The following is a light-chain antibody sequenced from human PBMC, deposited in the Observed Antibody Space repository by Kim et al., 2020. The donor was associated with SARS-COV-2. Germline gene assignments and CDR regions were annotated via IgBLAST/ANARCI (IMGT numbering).Light chain of an antibody. CDR2: AAS. CDR3: QQYGSSPPLT. Sequence: EIVLTQSPGTLSLSPGERATLSCRASQSVRNNYLAWYQRKPGQAPRLLIYAASSRATGIPDRFSGSGSGTDFTLTISRLEPEDFAVYYCQQYGSSPPLTFGEGTKVDIK. J-gene: IGKJ4*01. V-gene: IGKV3-20*01. CDR1: QSVRNNY.